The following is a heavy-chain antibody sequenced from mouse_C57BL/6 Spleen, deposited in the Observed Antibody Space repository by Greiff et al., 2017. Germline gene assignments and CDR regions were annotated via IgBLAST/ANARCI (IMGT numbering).Heavy chain of an antibody. CDR3: ARHYYDYDIAMDY. Sequence: EVKVVESGGGLVKPGGSLKLSCAASGFTFSSYTMSWVRQTPEKRLEWVATISGGGGNTYYPDSVKGRFTISSDNAKNTLYLQMSSLRSEDTALYYCARHYYDYDIAMDYWGQGTSVTVSA. CDR2: ISGGGGNT. J-gene: IGHJ4*01. CDR1: GFTFSSYT. D-gene: IGHD2-4*01. V-gene: IGHV5-9*01.